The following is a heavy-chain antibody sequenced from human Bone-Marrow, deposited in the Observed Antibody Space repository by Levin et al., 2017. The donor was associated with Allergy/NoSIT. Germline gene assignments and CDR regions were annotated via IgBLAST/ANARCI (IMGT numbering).Heavy chain of an antibody. J-gene: IGHJ4*02. V-gene: IGHV1-2*02. CDR1: GYTFADYY. D-gene: IGHD3-16*02. Sequence: ASVKVSCKASGYTFADYYISWVRQAPGQGLEWVAWINPKSGATHYAQNFQGRVFMTTDRSISTVYMDLSSLTFDDTAVYYCARDLVFDYWGQGTPVTVSS. CDR3: ARDLVFDY. CDR2: INPKSGAT.